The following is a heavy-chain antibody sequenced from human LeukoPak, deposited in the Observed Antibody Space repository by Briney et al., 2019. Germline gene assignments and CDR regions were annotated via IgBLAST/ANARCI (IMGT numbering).Heavy chain of an antibody. Sequence: SETLSLTCTVSGGSLSSYYWSWIRQPPGKGLEWIGYIYYSGSTNYNPSLKSRVTISVGTSKNQFSLKLSSVTAADTAVYYCARGTGYSSGWYDAFDIWGQGTMVTVSS. CDR2: IYYSGST. D-gene: IGHD6-19*01. CDR1: GGSLSSYY. CDR3: ARGTGYSSGWYDAFDI. V-gene: IGHV4-59*01. J-gene: IGHJ3*02.